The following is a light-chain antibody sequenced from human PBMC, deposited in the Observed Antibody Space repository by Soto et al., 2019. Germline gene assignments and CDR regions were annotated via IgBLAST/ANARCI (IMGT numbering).Light chain of an antibody. CDR1: QSVSSN. V-gene: IGKV3-15*01. J-gene: IGKJ1*01. CDR2: GAS. CDR3: QQYNNWPQT. Sequence: EIVMTKSPATLSVSPGXRATLSCRASQSVSSNLAWYQQKPGRAPRLLIYGASTRATGIPARFSGSGSGTEFTLTISSLQSEDFAVYYCQQYNNWPQTFGQGTKVEIK.